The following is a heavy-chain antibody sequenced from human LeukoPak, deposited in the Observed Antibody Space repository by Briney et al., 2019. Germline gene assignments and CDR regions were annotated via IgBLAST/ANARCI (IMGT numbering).Heavy chain of an antibody. Sequence: PSETLFLTCAVYGVSFSGYYWSWIRQPPGKGLEWIGEINHSGSTNYNPSLKSRVTISVDTSKNQFSLKLSSVTAADTAVYYCARTNYDILTGPDYWGQGTLVTVSS. D-gene: IGHD3-9*01. CDR3: ARTNYDILTGPDY. CDR1: GVSFSGYY. CDR2: INHSGST. V-gene: IGHV4-34*01. J-gene: IGHJ4*02.